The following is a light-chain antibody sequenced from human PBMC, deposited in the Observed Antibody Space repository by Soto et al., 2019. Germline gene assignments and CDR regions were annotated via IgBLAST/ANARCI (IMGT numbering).Light chain of an antibody. Sequence: DIQMTQSPSTLSASVGDRVTITCRASQSISSWLAWYQQKPGKAPKLLIYAASTLQSGVPSRFSGSGSGTDFTLTISCLQSEDFAAYYCQQYYSYPPWTFGQGTKVDI. CDR2: AAS. CDR1: QSISSW. V-gene: IGKV1-5*01. CDR3: QQYYSYPPWT. J-gene: IGKJ1*01.